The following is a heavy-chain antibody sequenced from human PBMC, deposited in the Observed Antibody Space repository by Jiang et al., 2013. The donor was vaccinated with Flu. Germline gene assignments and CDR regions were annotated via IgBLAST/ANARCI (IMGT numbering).Heavy chain of an antibody. J-gene: IGHJ4*02. CDR3: AKSTNWGYYFDY. Sequence: GAEVKKPGASVKVSCKASGYIFTGYYMHWVRQAPGQGLEWMGWINPDSGGTKYAQKFQDRVIMTRDTSISTAYMELSRLRSDDTAVYYCAKSTNWGYYFDYWGQGTLVTVSS. CDR2: INPDSGGT. CDR1: GYIFTGYY. V-gene: IGHV1-2*02. D-gene: IGHD7-27*01.